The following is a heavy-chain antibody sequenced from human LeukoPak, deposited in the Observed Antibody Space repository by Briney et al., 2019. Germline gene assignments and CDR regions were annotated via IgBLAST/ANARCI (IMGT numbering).Heavy chain of an antibody. CDR3: ARVEQQLVPIRYNWFDP. D-gene: IGHD6-13*01. CDR1: GGSISSYY. Sequence: SETLSLTCTVSGGSISSYYWSWIRQPPGKGLEWIGYIYYSGSTNYNPSLKSRVTISVDTSKNQFSLKLSSVTAADTAVYYCARVEQQLVPIRYNWFDPWGQGTPVTVSS. V-gene: IGHV4-59*01. CDR2: IYYSGST. J-gene: IGHJ5*01.